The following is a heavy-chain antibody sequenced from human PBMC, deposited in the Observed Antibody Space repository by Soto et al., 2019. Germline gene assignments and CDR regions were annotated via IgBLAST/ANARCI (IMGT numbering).Heavy chain of an antibody. V-gene: IGHV3-21*01. CDR2: ISSSSSYI. D-gene: IGHD6-6*01. Sequence: PGGSLRLSCAASGFTFSSYSMNWVRQAPGKGLEWVSSISSSSSYIYYADSVKGRFTISRDNAKNSLYLQMNSLRAEDTAVYYCARGIEEVAARPFRPLYYYYGMDVWGQGTTVTVSS. CDR3: ARGIEEVAARPFRPLYYYYGMDV. CDR1: GFTFSSYS. J-gene: IGHJ6*02.